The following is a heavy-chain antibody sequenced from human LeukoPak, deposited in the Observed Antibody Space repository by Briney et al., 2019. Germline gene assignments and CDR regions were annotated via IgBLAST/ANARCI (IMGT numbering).Heavy chain of an antibody. CDR1: GFTFSSYA. CDR3: AKDREQLVWISWFDP. J-gene: IGHJ5*02. V-gene: IGHV3-23*01. Sequence: PGRSLRLSCAASGFTFSSYAMHWVRQAPGKGLEWVSAISGSGGSTYYADSVKGRFTISRDNSKNTLYLQMNSLRAEDTAVYYCAKDREQLVWISWFDPWGQGTLVTVSS. CDR2: ISGSGGST. D-gene: IGHD6-6*01.